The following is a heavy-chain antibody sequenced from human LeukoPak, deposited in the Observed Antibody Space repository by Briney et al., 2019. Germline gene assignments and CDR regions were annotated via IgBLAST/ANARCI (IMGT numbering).Heavy chain of an antibody. V-gene: IGHV7-4-1*02. CDR1: GYTFSSYA. J-gene: IGHJ4*02. CDR3: ARVVSGWELLGRYGSNYFDY. CDR2: INTNTGNP. Sequence: ASVKLSCKASGYTFSSYAMNWVRQAPGQGLEWMGWINTNTGNPTYAQGFTGRFVFSLDTSVSTAYLQISSLKAEDTAVYYCARVVSGWELLGRYGSNYFDYWGQGTLVTVSS. D-gene: IGHD1-26*01.